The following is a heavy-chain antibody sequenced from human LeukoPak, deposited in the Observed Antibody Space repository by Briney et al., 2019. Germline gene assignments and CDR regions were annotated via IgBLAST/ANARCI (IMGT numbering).Heavy chain of an antibody. V-gene: IGHV1-8*01. CDR2: MNPNSGNT. CDR1: GYTFTSYD. J-gene: IGHJ6*02. CDR3: AREYYYYYGMDV. Sequence: ASVKVSCKASGYTFTSYDINWVRQATGQGLEWMGWMNPNSGNTGYAQKFQGRVTMTRNTSISTAYMELSSLRSEDTAVYYCAREYYYYYGMDVWGQGTTVTVSS.